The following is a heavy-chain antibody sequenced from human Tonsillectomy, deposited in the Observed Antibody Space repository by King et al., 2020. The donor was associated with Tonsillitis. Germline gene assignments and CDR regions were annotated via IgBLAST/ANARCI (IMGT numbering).Heavy chain of an antibody. J-gene: IGHJ4*02. CDR3: STGGYCYDY. CDR1: GFIFSNAW. V-gene: IGHV3-15*01. Sequence: VQLVESGGGLIKPGGSLRLSCAASGFIFSNAWMNWVRQAPGTGLEWIGRSKSKYDGGTTDYTAPVKGRFTISRDDSKNTVYLQMNSRKSEDTAVYYCSTGGYCYDYWGQGTLVTASS. D-gene: IGHD3-22*01. CDR2: SKSKYDGGTT.